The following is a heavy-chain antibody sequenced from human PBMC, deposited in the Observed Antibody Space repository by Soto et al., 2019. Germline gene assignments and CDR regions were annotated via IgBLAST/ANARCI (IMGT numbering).Heavy chain of an antibody. Sequence: EVQLVESGGGLVQPGGSLRLSCATSGFIFSDCAMNWVRQAPGKGLEWVSYISSSSSVIDYADSVKGRFTVSRDNARNSLYLQINSLRAEDTAVYYCARDLSWGSNWYYYMDVWGKGTTVTVSS. CDR2: ISSSSSVI. J-gene: IGHJ6*03. V-gene: IGHV3-48*01. D-gene: IGHD7-27*01. CDR1: GFIFSDCA. CDR3: ARDLSWGSNWYYYMDV.